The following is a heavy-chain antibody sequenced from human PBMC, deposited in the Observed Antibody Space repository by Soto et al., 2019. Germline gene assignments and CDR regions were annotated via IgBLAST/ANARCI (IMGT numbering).Heavy chain of an antibody. V-gene: IGHV1-69*13. J-gene: IGHJ5*02. CDR2: IIPIFGTA. CDR3: ARYCSGGSCYFGWSPSGNWFDP. D-gene: IGHD2-15*01. Sequence: GASVKVSCKASGGTFSSYAISWVRQAPGQGLEWMGGIIPIFGTANYAQKFQGRVTITADESTSTAYMELSSLRSEDTAVYYCARYCSGGSCYFGWSPSGNWFDPWGQGTLVTVSS. CDR1: GGTFSSYA.